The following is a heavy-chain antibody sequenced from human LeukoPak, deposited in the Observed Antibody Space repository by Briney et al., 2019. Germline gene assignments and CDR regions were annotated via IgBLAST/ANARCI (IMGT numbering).Heavy chain of an antibody. V-gene: IGHV3-23*01. D-gene: IGHD4-17*01. Sequence: GGSLRLSCAASGFTFSSYAMSWVRQAPGKGLEWVSAISGSGGSTYYADSVKGRFTISRDNAKNSLYLQMNSLRAEDTAVYYCARQGDYARSAFDIWGQGTMVTVSS. J-gene: IGHJ3*02. CDR2: ISGSGGST. CDR3: ARQGDYARSAFDI. CDR1: GFTFSSYA.